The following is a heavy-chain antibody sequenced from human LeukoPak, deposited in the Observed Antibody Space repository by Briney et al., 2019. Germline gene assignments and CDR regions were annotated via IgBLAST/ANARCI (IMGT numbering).Heavy chain of an antibody. Sequence: GGSLRLSCAAPGFTFSSYSMNWVRQAPGKGLEWVSSISSSSSYIYYADSVKGRFTISRDNAKNSLYLQMNSLRAEDTAVYYCARLNNNWFDPWGQGTLVTVSS. V-gene: IGHV3-21*01. CDR2: ISSSSSYI. CDR3: ARLNNNWFDP. J-gene: IGHJ5*02. CDR1: GFTFSSYS. D-gene: IGHD2/OR15-2a*01.